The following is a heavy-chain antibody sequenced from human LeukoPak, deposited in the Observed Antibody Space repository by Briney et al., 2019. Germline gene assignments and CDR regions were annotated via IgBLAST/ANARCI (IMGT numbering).Heavy chain of an antibody. CDR3: ARATRYSGSYYPY. Sequence: PSETLSLTCTVSGGSISSYYWSWIRQPPGKGLEWIEYIYYSGRTNYNPSLKTRLTISVDTSKNQFSLKLSSVTAADTAVYYCARATRYSGSYYPYWGQGTLVTVSS. CDR2: IYYSGRT. V-gene: IGHV4-59*01. D-gene: IGHD1-26*01. CDR1: GGSISSYY. J-gene: IGHJ4*02.